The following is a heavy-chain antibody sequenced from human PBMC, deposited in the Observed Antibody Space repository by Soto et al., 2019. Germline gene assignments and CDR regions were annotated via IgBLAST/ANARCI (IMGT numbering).Heavy chain of an antibody. CDR1: AGSPITYY. CDR3: ARDGSXRPAPY. Sequence: SQTLPLTSTVSAGSPITYYWRLIRHPPGRRLEWIGFIYYAGSTKYNPSLNSRVTISVDTSKNQFSLTVTSVTAADTAVYYCARDGSXRPAPYWRPGILVT. D-gene: IGHD3-10*01. CDR2: IYYAGST. J-gene: IGHJ4*02. V-gene: IGHV4-59*12.